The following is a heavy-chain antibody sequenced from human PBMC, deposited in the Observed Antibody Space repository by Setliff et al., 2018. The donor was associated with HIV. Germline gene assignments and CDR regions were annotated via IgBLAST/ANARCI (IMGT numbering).Heavy chain of an antibody. J-gene: IGHJ4*02. CDR2: ISPYNGIT. V-gene: IGHV1-18*01. D-gene: IGHD5-12*01. CDR3: ARGMGYVGYDWGLPWAPFDS. CDR1: GYSFTSHG. Sequence: ASVKVSCKASGYSFTSHGLHWVRQAPGQGLEWVGWISPYNGITNYAQNLQGRVTIITDTSTSTAYMELRSLTSDDTAVYFCARGMGYVGYDWGLPWAPFDSWGQGTLGTVS.